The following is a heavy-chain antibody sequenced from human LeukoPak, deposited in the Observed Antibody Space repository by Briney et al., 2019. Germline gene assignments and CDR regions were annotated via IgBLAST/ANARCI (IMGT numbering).Heavy chain of an antibody. J-gene: IGHJ4*02. CDR3: ARRQGTTLNFDY. Sequence: ASVKVSCKASGYTFTAYFIHWVRQAPGQGLEWVGWINPNTGDTSYAQKFQGRVTLTGDTSITTAYMELRSLRSDDTAVYYCARRQGTTLNFDYWGQGTLVTVSS. CDR2: INPNTGDT. V-gene: IGHV1-2*02. CDR1: GYTFTAYF. D-gene: IGHD1-1*01.